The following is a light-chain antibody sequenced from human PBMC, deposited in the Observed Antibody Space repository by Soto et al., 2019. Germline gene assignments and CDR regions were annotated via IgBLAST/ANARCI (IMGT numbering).Light chain of an antibody. V-gene: IGKV3-20*01. CDR3: QQYGSSGT. CDR1: QSVSSY. Sequence: EMVMTQSPATLSVSPGERGTLSCRASQSVSSYLAWYQQKPGQAPRLLIYDASNRATGIPDRFSGSGSGTDFTLTISRLEPEDFAVYYCQQYGSSGTFGQGTKVDIK. CDR2: DAS. J-gene: IGKJ1*01.